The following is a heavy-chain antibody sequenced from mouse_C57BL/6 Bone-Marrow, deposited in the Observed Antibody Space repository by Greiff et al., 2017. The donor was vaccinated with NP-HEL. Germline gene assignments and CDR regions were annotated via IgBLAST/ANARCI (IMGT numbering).Heavy chain of an antibody. CDR3: ARSTTVVATPYYAMDY. CDR2: INPNNGGT. V-gene: IGHV1-22*01. Sequence: EVQLQQSGPELVKPGASVKMSCKASGYTFTDYNMHWVKQSHGKSLEWIGYINPNNGGTSYNQKFKGKATLTVNKSSSTAYMELRSLTSEDSAVYYCARSTTVVATPYYAMDYWGQGTSVTVSS. D-gene: IGHD1-1*01. CDR1: GYTFTDYN. J-gene: IGHJ4*01.